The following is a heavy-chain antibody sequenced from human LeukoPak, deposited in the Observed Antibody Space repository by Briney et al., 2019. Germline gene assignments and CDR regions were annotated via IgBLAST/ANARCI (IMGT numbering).Heavy chain of an antibody. D-gene: IGHD3-16*02. CDR1: GGSINDFY. V-gene: IGHV4-59*01. Sequence: NPSETLSLTCTVSGGSINDFYWNWIRQPPGKGLQWIAYTSYSGNTNYNPSLKSRVTISVDTSKNQFSLRLSSVTAADTAVYYCARDPSIGGYDYVWETYRYTGTFDIWGQGTMVTVSS. CDR2: TSYSGNT. CDR3: ARDPSIGGYDYVWETYRYTGTFDI. J-gene: IGHJ3*02.